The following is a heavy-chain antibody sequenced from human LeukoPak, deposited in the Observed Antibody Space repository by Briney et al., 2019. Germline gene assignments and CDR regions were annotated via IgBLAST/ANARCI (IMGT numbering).Heavy chain of an antibody. J-gene: IGHJ4*02. CDR2: INPNSGGP. D-gene: IGHD3-10*01. CDR1: GYTFTAYP. CDR3: VTGTYGDY. Sequence: ASVKVSCKASGYTFTAYPMHWVRQAPGQGLEWVGWINPNSGGPNSPQKFQGSVTMTRDPSISTAYMELRRLSSNDAGVYYCVTGTYGDYWGQGTLVTVSS. V-gene: IGHV1-2*02.